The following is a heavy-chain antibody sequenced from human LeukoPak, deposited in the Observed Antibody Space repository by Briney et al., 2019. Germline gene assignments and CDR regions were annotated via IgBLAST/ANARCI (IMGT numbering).Heavy chain of an antibody. V-gene: IGHV4-30-2*01. Sequence: PSETLSLTCAVSGGSISSGGYSWSWIRQPPGKGLERIGYIYHSGSTYYNPSLKSRVTISVDRSKNQFSLKLSSVTAADTAVYYCAKGFWFDPWGQGTLVTVSS. CDR2: IYHSGST. J-gene: IGHJ5*02. CDR1: GGSISSGGYS. CDR3: AKGFWFDP.